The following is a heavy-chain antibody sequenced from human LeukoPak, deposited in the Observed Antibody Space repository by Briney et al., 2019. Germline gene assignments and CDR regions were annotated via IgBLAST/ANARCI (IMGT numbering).Heavy chain of an antibody. CDR3: ARALYYYGSGRWFDP. CDR1: GGSISSGGYS. D-gene: IGHD3-10*01. Sequence: SETLSLTCAVSGGSISSGGYSWSWIRQPPGKGLEWIGYIYHSGSTYYNPSLKSRVTISVDRSKNQFSLKLSSVTAADTAVYYCARALYYYGSGRWFDPWGQGTLVTVFS. CDR2: IYHSGST. V-gene: IGHV4-30-2*01. J-gene: IGHJ5*02.